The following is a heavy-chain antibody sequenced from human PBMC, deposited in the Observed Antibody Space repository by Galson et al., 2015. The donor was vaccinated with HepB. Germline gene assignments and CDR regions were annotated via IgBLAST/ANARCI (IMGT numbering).Heavy chain of an antibody. V-gene: IGHV3-48*02. Sequence: SLRLSCAASGFTFSSYSMTWVRQAPGKGLDWVAYISSRSSAIYHADSVKGRFSISRDNGKNTLYLQMNSLRDEDTAVYSCAREVGATYPAWDHWGQGTLVSVSS. CDR3: AREVGATYPAWDH. D-gene: IGHD1-26*01. CDR2: ISSRSSAI. J-gene: IGHJ4*02. CDR1: GFTFSSYS.